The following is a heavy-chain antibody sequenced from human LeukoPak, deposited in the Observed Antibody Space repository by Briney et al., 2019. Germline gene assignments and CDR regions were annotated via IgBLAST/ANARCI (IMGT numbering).Heavy chain of an antibody. V-gene: IGHV4-59*13. CDR3: ARVNPLGYFDQ. J-gene: IGHJ4*02. CDR1: GGFTSAYY. CDR2: VFYSGNS. Sequence: PSETLSLTCTVSGGFTSAYYWSWVRQPLGKGLEWIGSVFYSGNSNYNPSLTRRVAISVDTSKSHFSLKLTSVIAADTAVYYCARVNPLGYFDQWGQGTLVAVSS.